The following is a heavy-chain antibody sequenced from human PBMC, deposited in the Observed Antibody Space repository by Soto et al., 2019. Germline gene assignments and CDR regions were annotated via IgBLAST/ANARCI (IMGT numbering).Heavy chain of an antibody. CDR3: ARVDGYSYGYYYYGMDV. CDR2: IYHSGST. Sequence: PSETLSLTCAVSGGSISSSNWWSWVRQPPGKGLEWIGEIYHSGSTNYNPSLKSRVTISVDKSKNQFSLKLSSVTAADTAVYYCARVDGYSYGYYYYGMDVWGQGTTVTVSS. V-gene: IGHV4-4*02. J-gene: IGHJ6*02. CDR1: GGSISSSNW. D-gene: IGHD5-18*01.